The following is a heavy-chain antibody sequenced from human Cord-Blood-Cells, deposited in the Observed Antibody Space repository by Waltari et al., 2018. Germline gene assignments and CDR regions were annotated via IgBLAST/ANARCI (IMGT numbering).Heavy chain of an antibody. CDR1: GYTFTSYD. CDR2: MNHNSVKT. CDR3: ARCRSNFDY. D-gene: IGHD3-10*01. Sequence: QVQLVQSGAEVKKPGASVKASCKASGYTFTSYDSNWVRQATGQGLEWMGGMNHNSVKTGYAQKVQCRVTMTMNTSISTAYMELSSLRSEDTAVYYCARCRSNFDYWGQGTLVTVSS. V-gene: IGHV1-8*01. J-gene: IGHJ4*02.